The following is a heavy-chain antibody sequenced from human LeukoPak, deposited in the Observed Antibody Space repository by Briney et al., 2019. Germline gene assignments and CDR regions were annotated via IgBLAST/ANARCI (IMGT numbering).Heavy chain of an antibody. J-gene: IGHJ4*02. CDR3: AKDVPDTALVWDY. CDR1: GFTFITCA. CDR2: ISGSGGNT. D-gene: IGHD5-18*01. Sequence: PGGSLRLSCAASGFTFITCAMNWVRQAPGKGLEWVSGISGSGGNTYYADSVKGRFTISRDNSKNTVYLQMNSLRAEDTAVYYCAKDVPDTALVWDYWGRGTLVTVSS. V-gene: IGHV3-23*01.